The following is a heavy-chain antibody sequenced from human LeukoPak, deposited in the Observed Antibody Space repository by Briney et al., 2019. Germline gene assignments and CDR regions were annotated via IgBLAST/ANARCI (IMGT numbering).Heavy chain of an antibody. D-gene: IGHD4-17*01. CDR3: AKDSSTVTTPDY. CDR2: ISGGGGST. V-gene: IGHV3-23*01. CDR1: GFTFSSYA. Sequence: PGGSLRLSCAASGFTFSSYAMSWVRQAPGKGLEWVSAISGGGGSTSYADSVKGRFTISRDNSKNTLYLRMNSLRAEDTAVYYCAKDSSTVTTPDYWGQGTLVTVSS. J-gene: IGHJ4*02.